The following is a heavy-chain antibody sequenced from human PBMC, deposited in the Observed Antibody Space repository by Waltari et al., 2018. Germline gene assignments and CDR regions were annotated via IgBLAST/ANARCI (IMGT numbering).Heavy chain of an antibody. CDR1: GGSISSCSYY. V-gene: IGHV4-61*09. Sequence: QVQLQESGPGLVKPSQPLSLTCTVSGGSISSCSYYWSWIRQPAGKGREWSGEIYASGSTNENPSLKSRVTISVDTSKNECSLKLSSVTAADTAVYYCARDRGSGWLDAFDIWGQGTMVTVSS. J-gene: IGHJ3*02. CDR2: IYASGST. CDR3: ARDRGSGWLDAFDI. D-gene: IGHD6-19*01.